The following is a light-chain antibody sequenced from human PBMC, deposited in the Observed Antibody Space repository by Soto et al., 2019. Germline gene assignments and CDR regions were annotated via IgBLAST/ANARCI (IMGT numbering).Light chain of an antibody. J-gene: IGLJ2*01. CDR1: SSNIGDNS. CDR3: SSYAGSNNLV. CDR2: DHN. Sequence: QSVLTQPPSMSAAPGQMVAISCSGTSSNIGDNSVSWYQHFPGTAPKVLIYDHNRRPSGIPDRFSGSKSGTSATLTVSGLQAEDEADYYCSSYAGSNNLVFGGGTKLTVL. V-gene: IGLV1-51*01.